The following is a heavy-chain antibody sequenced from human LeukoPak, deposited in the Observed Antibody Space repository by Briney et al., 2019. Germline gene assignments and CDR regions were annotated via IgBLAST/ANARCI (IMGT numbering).Heavy chain of an antibody. J-gene: IGHJ4*02. Sequence: GGSLRLSCAASGFTFSSYSMSWVRQAPGKGLKWVSSITTSSTYISYADSVKGRFTISRDNAKNSLYLQMNSLRAEDTAVYYCARGKYSSGWFDYWGQGTLVTVSS. CDR3: ARGKYSSGWFDY. CDR1: GFTFSSYS. V-gene: IGHV3-21*01. D-gene: IGHD6-19*01. CDR2: ITTSSTYI.